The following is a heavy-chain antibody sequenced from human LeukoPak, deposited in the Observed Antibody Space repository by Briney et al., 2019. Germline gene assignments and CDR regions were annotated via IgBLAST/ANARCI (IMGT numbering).Heavy chain of an antibody. Sequence: SETLSLTCAVYGGSFSGYFWSWIRQPAGRGLEWIGRIYTSGSTNYNPSLKSRVTMSVDTSKNQFSLKLSCVTASDTAVYYCARVPKDRIGGLDYFDDWGQGTLVTVSS. D-gene: IGHD3-16*01. J-gene: IGHJ4*02. CDR1: GGSFSGYF. CDR2: IYTSGST. CDR3: ARVPKDRIGGLDYFDD. V-gene: IGHV4-59*10.